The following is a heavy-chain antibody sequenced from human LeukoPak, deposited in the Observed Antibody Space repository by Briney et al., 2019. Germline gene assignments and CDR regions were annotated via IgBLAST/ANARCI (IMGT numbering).Heavy chain of an antibody. Sequence: PWETLSLTCAVYGGSFSGYYWSSIRDPPGKGLEWVGEIYHSGSTNYNPSLKSRVTISVDTSKNQFSLKLSSVTAADTAVYYCARAPYYYGSGRAPPLNVWGQGTTVTVSS. D-gene: IGHD3-10*01. J-gene: IGHJ6*02. CDR1: GGSFSGYY. V-gene: IGHV4-34*01. CDR2: IYHSGST. CDR3: ARAPYYYGSGRAPPLNV.